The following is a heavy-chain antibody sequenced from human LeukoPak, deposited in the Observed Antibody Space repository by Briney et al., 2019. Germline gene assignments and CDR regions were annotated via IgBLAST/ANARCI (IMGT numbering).Heavy chain of an antibody. V-gene: IGHV3-21*01. Sequence: GGSLRLSCAASGFTFSSYSMNWVRQAPGKGLEWVSSISSSSSYIYYADSVKGRFTISRDNAKNSLYLQMNSLRAEDTAVYYCAGSYSSGWDRAVRYYGMDVWGQGTTVTVSS. CDR2: ISSSSSYI. J-gene: IGHJ6*02. CDR1: GFTFSSYS. CDR3: AGSYSSGWDRAVRYYGMDV. D-gene: IGHD6-19*01.